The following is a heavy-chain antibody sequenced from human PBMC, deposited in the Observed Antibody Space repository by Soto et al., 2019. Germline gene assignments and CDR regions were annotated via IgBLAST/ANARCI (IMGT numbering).Heavy chain of an antibody. J-gene: IGHJ6*03. CDR3: ARDGGNSDYYYYMDV. CDR2: IKQDGSEK. D-gene: IGHD1-26*01. V-gene: IGHV3-7*01. Sequence: EVQLVESGGGLVQPGGSLRLSCAASGFTFSSYWMSRVRQAPGKGLEWVANIKQDGSEKYYVDSVKGRFTISRDNAKNSLYLQMNSLRAEDTAVYYCARDGGNSDYYYYMDVWGKGTTVTVSS. CDR1: GFTFSSYW.